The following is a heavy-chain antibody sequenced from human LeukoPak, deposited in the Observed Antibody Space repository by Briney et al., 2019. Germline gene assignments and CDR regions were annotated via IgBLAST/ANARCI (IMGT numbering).Heavy chain of an antibody. D-gene: IGHD6-13*01. Sequence: GGSLRLSCAASGFTFSSYEMNWVRQAPGKGLEWVSYISSSGSTIYYADSVKGRFTISRDNAKNSLYLQMNSLRAEDTAVYYCARVDYSGNYWGQGTLVTVSS. CDR2: ISSSGSTI. J-gene: IGHJ4*02. CDR1: GFTFSSYE. V-gene: IGHV3-48*03. CDR3: ARVDYSGNY.